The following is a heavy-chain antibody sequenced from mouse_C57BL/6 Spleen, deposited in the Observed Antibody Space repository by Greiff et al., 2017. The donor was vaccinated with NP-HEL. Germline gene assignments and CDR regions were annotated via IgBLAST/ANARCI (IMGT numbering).Heavy chain of an antibody. CDR3: ARDGGYGSGGYFDV. CDR2: ISDGGSYT. CDR1: GFTFSSYA. J-gene: IGHJ1*03. Sequence: EVQLQESGGGLVKPGGSLKLSCAASGFTFSSYAMSWVRQTPEKRLEWVATISDGGSYTYYPDNVKGRFTISRDNAKNNLYLQMSHLKSEDTAMYYCARDGGYGSGGYFDVWGTGTTVTVSS. D-gene: IGHD1-1*01. V-gene: IGHV5-4*01.